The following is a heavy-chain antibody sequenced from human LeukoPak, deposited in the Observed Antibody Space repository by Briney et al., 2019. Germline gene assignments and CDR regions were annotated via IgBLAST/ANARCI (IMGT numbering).Heavy chain of an antibody. J-gene: IGHJ3*02. CDR2: ISGSGGST. CDR1: GFTLSNYG. Sequence: GGSLRLSCAASGFTLSNYGISWVRQAPGKGLEWVSAISGSGGSTYYADSVKGRFTISRDNSKNTLYLQMNSLRAEDTAVYYCAKGALMVRGVINRGDAFDIWGQGTMVTVSS. V-gene: IGHV3-23*01. D-gene: IGHD3-10*01. CDR3: AKGALMVRGVINRGDAFDI.